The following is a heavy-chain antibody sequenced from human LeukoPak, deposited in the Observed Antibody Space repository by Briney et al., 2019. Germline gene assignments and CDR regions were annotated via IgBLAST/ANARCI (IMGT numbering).Heavy chain of an antibody. J-gene: IGHJ5*02. CDR2: IRSKAYGGTT. V-gene: IGHV3-49*03. CDR3: TRGGEWISGSPRSWFDP. Sequence: GGSLRLSCTASGFTFGDYAMSWSRQAPGKGLEWVGFIRSKAYGGTTEYAASVKGRFTISRDDSKSIAYLQMNSLKTEDTAVYYCTRGGEWISGSPRSWFDPWGQGTLVTVSS. CDR1: GFTFGDYA. D-gene: IGHD3-10*01.